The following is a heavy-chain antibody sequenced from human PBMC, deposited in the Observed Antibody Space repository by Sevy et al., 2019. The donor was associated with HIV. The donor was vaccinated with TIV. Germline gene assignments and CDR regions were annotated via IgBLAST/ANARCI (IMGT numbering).Heavy chain of an antibody. V-gene: IGHV3-64D*06. CDR3: VKGPYSSSPGTYYYYGMDV. CDR2: ISSNGGST. CDR1: GFTFSSYA. Sequence: GGSLRLSCSASGFTFSSYAMHWVRQAPGKGLEYVSAISSNGGSTYYADSVKGRFTISRDNSKNTLYLQMSSLRAEDMAVYYCVKGPYSSSPGTYYYYGMDVWGQGTTVTVSS. D-gene: IGHD6-13*01. J-gene: IGHJ6*02.